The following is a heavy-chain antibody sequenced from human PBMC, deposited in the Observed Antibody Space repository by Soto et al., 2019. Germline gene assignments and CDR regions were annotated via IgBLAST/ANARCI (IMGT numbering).Heavy chain of an antibody. V-gene: IGHV1-69*01. J-gene: IGHJ6*02. CDR2: ISPIFGTA. CDR3: AAYTTQWLVPQDIGSSAPPHMDV. D-gene: IGHD6-19*01. CDR1: GGTFSSYA. Sequence: QVQLVQSGAEVKKPGSSVKVSCKASGGTFSSYAISWVRQAPGQGLEWMGGISPIFGTANYAQKFQGRVTITADESTSTAYMELSSLRSEDTAVYYCAAYTTQWLVPQDIGSSAPPHMDVWGQGTTVTVSS.